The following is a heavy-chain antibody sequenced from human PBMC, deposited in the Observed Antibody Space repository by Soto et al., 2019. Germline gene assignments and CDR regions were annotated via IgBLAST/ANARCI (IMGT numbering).Heavy chain of an antibody. CDR1: GFTFSGSA. CDR2: IRSKANSYAT. CDR3: LRLTDTAMESFDY. J-gene: IGHJ4*02. D-gene: IGHD5-18*01. V-gene: IGHV3-73*01. Sequence: GGSLRLSCAASGFTFSGSAMHWVRQASGKGLEWVGRIRSKANSYATAYAASVKGRFTISRDDSKNTAYLQMNSLKTEDTAVYYCLRLTDTAMESFDYWGQGTLVTVSS.